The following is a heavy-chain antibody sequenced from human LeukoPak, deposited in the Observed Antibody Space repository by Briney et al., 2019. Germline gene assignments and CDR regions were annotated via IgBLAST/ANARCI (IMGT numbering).Heavy chain of an antibody. D-gene: IGHD6-6*01. CDR2: IYYSGST. Sequence: SETLSLTCTVSGGSISSSTYYWGWIRQPPGRGLEWIGSIYYSGSTYYNPSLKSRVTISVDTSKSQFSLKVISVTAADTAVYYCARPTKGTAAQGYDHWGQGILVTVAS. CDR1: GGSISSSTYY. J-gene: IGHJ4*02. V-gene: IGHV4-39*01. CDR3: ARPTKGTAAQGYDH.